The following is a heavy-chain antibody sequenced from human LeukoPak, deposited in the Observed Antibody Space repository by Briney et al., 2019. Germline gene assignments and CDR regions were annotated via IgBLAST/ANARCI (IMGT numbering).Heavy chain of an antibody. CDR2: ISYDGSNK. CDR1: GFTLSSYA. CDR3: ARAGYSSGWYVAYYYYYGMDV. D-gene: IGHD6-19*01. Sequence: GGSLRLSCAASGFTLSSYAMHWVRQAPGKGLEWVAVISYDGSNKYYADSVKGRFTISRDNSKNTLYLQMNSLRAEDTAVYYCARAGYSSGWYVAYYYYYGMDVWGQGTTVTVSS. V-gene: IGHV3-30*04. J-gene: IGHJ6*02.